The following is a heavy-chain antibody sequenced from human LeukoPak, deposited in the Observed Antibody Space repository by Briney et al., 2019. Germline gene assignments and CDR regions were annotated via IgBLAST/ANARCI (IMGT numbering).Heavy chain of an antibody. J-gene: IGHJ4*02. V-gene: IGHV1-2*02. CDR3: ATPLPPNWGLY. Sequence: GASVKVSCKASGYTFTGYYMHWVRQAPGQGLEWMGWINPNSGGTNNAQMFQGRVTMTRDTSISTAYMELNRLRSDDTAVYYCATPLPPNWGLYWGQGTLVTVSS. CDR2: INPNSGGT. CDR1: GYTFTGYY. D-gene: IGHD7-27*01.